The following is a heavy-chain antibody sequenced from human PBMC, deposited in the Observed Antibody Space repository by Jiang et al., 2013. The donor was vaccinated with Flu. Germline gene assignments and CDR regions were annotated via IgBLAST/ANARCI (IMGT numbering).Heavy chain of an antibody. CDR2: IAYDGSDK. V-gene: IGHV3-30-3*01. CDR3: ARAPYRVAAAGGDV. J-gene: IGHJ6*02. Sequence: VQLVESGGGVVQPGTSLRLSCAASGFTFSSHAIHWVRQAPGKGLEWVANIAYDGSDKYYTDSVKGRFTISRDNSKNTLYLQINSVRVEDTAVYYCARAPYRVAAAGGDVWGQGTTVIVSS. CDR1: GFTFSSHA. D-gene: IGHD6-13*01.